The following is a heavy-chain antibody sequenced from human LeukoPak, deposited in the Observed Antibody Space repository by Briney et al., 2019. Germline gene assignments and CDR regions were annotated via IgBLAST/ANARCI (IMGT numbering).Heavy chain of an antibody. CDR3: ARVEQLWATNDAFDI. V-gene: IGHV3-7*01. Sequence: GGSLRLSCAASGFTFSSYWMSWVRQAPGKGLEWVANIKQDGSEKYYVDSVKGRFTISRDNAKNSLYLQMNSLRAEDTAVYYCARVEQLWATNDAFDIWGQGTMVTVSS. CDR2: IKQDGSEK. D-gene: IGHD5-18*01. J-gene: IGHJ3*02. CDR1: GFTFSSYW.